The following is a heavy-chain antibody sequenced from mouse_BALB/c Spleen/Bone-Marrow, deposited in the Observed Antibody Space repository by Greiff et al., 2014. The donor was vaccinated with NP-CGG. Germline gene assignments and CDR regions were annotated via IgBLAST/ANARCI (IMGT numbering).Heavy chain of an antibody. CDR2: IYPGDFNT. D-gene: IGHD2-4*01. J-gene: IGHJ4*01. V-gene: IGHV1S56*01. Sequence: QVQLQQFGPELVKPGASVRISCKASGYTFTSYYIHWVRQRPGQGLEWIGWIYPGDFNTKFNEKFKGKATLTADKSSSTASMQLSSLTSEDSAVYFCARKSQRAYDSMNYWGQGTSVTVSS. CDR1: GYTFTSYY. CDR3: ARKSQRAYDSMNY.